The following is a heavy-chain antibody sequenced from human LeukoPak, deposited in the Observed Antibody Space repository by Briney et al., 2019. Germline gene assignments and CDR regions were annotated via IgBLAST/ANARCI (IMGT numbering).Heavy chain of an antibody. D-gene: IGHD7-27*01. CDR3: ARDNAGDIDY. V-gene: IGHV7-4-1*02. Sequence: GASVKVSCKASGYPFISNAMNWVRQAPGQGLELMGWINTNTGIPTYAQGFTGRFVFSLDTSVSTAYLQISSLKTEDTAVYYCARDNAGDIDYWGQGTLVTVSS. CDR2: INTNTGIP. CDR1: GYPFISNA. J-gene: IGHJ4*02.